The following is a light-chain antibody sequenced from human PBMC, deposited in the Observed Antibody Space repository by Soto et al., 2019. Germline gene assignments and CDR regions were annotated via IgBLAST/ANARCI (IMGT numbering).Light chain of an antibody. CDR2: MCS. V-gene: IGKV2-28*01. CDR3: MQSLQTPLT. Sequence: DIVMTQSPLSLPVTPGEPASISCRSSQSLLHTDGNNYFDWFLQKPGQSPQLLIYMCSIRASGVPDRFSGSGSGTDFTLKISRVEAEDVGSYYCMQSLQTPLTFGQGTRLEIK. CDR1: QSLLHTDGNNY. J-gene: IGKJ5*01.